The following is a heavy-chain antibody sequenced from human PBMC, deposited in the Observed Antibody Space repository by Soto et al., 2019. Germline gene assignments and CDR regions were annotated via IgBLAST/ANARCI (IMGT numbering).Heavy chain of an antibody. Sequence: GSLRLSCAASGFTFSSYWMHWVRQVPGKGMEWVSKIDSDGIMTDYADSVKGRFTISRDNAKNSLYLQMNSLRAEDTAVYHCASLSAPVDYWGQGALVTVSS. J-gene: IGHJ4*01. CDR1: GFTFSSYW. CDR2: IDSDGIMT. D-gene: IGHD2-2*01. V-gene: IGHV3-74*01. CDR3: ASLSAPVDY.